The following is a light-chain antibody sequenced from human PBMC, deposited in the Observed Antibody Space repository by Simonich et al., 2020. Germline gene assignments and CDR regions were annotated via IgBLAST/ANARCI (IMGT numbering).Light chain of an antibody. CDR2: STS. CDR3: LLYYGGAQLG. J-gene: IGLJ3*02. V-gene: IGLV7-43*01. CDR1: TGAVTSGYY. Sequence: QTVVTQEPSLTVSPGGTVTLTCASSTGAVTSGYYPNWFQQKPGQAPRALIYSTSNKHPWTPARFSGSLLGGKAALTLSGVQPEDEAEYYCLLYYGGAQLGFGGGTKLTVL.